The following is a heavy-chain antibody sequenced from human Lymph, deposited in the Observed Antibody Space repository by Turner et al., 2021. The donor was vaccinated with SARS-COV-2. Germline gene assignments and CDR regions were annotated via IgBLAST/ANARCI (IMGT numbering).Heavy chain of an antibody. J-gene: IGHJ6*02. Sequence: QVQLVQSGAEVKKPGASVKGSCKVSGYTLNKLSMHWVRQAPGKGHEWMGCFDPEDGEIIYAQKFQGRVTMTEDTSTDTAYMELSSLRSEDTAVYYCATVLCTGSSCYYYGMDVWGQGTTVTVSS. V-gene: IGHV1-24*01. D-gene: IGHD2-15*01. CDR1: GYTLNKLS. CDR2: FDPEDGEI. CDR3: ATVLCTGSSCYYYGMDV.